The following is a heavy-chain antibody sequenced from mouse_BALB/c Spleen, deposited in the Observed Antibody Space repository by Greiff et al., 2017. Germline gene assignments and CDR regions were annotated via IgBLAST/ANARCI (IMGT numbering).Heavy chain of an antibody. D-gene: IGHD1-2*01. J-gene: IGHJ3*01. V-gene: IGHV2-9-2*01. CDR2: IWTGGGT. CDR1: GFSLTSYD. Sequence: QVQLKESGPGLVAPSQSLSITCTVSGFSLTSYDISWIRQPPGKGLEWLGVIWTGGGTNYNSAFMSRLSISKDNSKSQVFLKMNSLQTDDTAIYYCVREYYGYGAYWGQGTLVTVSA. CDR3: VREYYGYGAY.